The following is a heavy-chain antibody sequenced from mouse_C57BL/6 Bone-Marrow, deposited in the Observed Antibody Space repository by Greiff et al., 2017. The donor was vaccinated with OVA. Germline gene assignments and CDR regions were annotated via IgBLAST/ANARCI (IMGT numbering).Heavy chain of an antibody. Sequence: ESGPGLVKPSQSLSLTCSVTGYSITSGYYWNWIRQFPGNKLEWMGYISYDGSNNYNPSLKNRISITRDTSKNQFFLKLNSVTTEDTATYYCARVHYYGSPYYFDYWGQGTTLTVSS. CDR3: ARVHYYGSPYYFDY. CDR2: ISYDGSN. D-gene: IGHD1-1*01. V-gene: IGHV3-6*01. J-gene: IGHJ2*01. CDR1: GYSITSGYY.